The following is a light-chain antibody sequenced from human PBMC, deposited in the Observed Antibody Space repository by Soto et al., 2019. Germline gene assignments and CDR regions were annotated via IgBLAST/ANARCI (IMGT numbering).Light chain of an antibody. J-gene: IGKJ1*01. Sequence: IALTQSPGTLSLSPGERATLSCRAAQSVGSSNLAWYQQKPGQAPRLLIYGASSRATGIPDRFSGSGSGTDFTLTISRLEPEDFAVYYCQQYGSSRGTFGQGTKVDIK. CDR2: GAS. CDR1: QSVGSSN. CDR3: QQYGSSRGT. V-gene: IGKV3-20*01.